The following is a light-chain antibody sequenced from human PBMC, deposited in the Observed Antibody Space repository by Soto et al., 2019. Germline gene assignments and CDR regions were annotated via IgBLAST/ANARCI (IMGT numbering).Light chain of an antibody. V-gene: IGLV1-47*02. CDR3: AAWDDSLSGWV. J-gene: IGLJ3*02. Sequence: QSVLTQPPSASGTPGQRVTISCSGSSSNIGSNYVYWYQQLPGTAPKLLIYSNNQRPSGGPDRFSGSKSGTSASLAISGLRSADEADYYCAAWDDSLSGWVFGGGTKVTVL. CDR2: SNN. CDR1: SSNIGSNY.